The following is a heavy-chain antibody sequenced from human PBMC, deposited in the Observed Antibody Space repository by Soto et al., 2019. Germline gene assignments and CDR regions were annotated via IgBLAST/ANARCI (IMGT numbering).Heavy chain of an antibody. D-gene: IGHD2-15*01. J-gene: IGHJ3*02. CDR3: AKDGRYCSGGSCYLPGVAIDI. CDR1: GFTFSSYA. CDR2: ISGSGGST. V-gene: IGHV3-23*01. Sequence: GGSLRLSCAASGFTFSSYAMSWVRQAPGKGLEWVSAISGSGGSTYYADSVKGRFTISRDNSKNTLYLQMNSLRAEDTAVYYCAKDGRYCSGGSCYLPGVAIDIWGQGIMVTVSS.